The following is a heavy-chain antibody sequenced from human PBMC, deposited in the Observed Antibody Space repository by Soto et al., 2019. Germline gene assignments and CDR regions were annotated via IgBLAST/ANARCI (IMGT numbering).Heavy chain of an antibody. CDR1: GFTFSSYS. D-gene: IGHD1-26*01. Sequence: PGGSLRLSCAASGFTFSSYSMNWVRRAPGKGLEWVSSISSSSSYIYYADSVKGRFTISRDNAKNSLYLQMNSLRAEDTAVYYCASHDPGETGPFDYWGQGTLVTVSS. CDR3: ASHDPGETGPFDY. V-gene: IGHV3-21*01. CDR2: ISSSSSYI. J-gene: IGHJ4*02.